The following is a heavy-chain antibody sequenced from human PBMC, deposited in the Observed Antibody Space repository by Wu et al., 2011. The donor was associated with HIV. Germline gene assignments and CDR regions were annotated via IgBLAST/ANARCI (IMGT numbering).Heavy chain of an antibody. CDR2: ISAYNGDT. CDR3: AHGSGSWYYFDY. CDR1: GYTFTNYY. D-gene: IGHD3-10*01. Sequence: QVQLVQSGAEVKKPGASVKVSCKASGYTFTNYYMHWVRQAPGQGLEWMGWISAYNGDTNYAQKLQGRVTMTTDTSTSTAYMELRSLRFDDTAVYYCAHGSGSWYYFDYWGQGTLVTVS. V-gene: IGHV1-18*04. J-gene: IGHJ4*02.